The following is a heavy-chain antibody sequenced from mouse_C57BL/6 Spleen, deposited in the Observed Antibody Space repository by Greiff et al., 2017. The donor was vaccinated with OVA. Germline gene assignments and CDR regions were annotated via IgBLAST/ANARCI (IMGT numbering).Heavy chain of an antibody. J-gene: IGHJ2*01. CDR3: ARSGTDYFDY. D-gene: IGHD4-1*01. CDR1: GYTFTSYW. CDR2: IDPSDSYT. Sequence: QVQLQQPGAELVMPGASVKLSCKASGYTFTSYWMHWVKQRPGQGLEWIGEIDPSDSYTNYNQKFKGKSTLTVDKSSGTAYMQLSSLTSEDSAVYYCARSGTDYFDYWGQGTTLTVSS. V-gene: IGHV1-69*01.